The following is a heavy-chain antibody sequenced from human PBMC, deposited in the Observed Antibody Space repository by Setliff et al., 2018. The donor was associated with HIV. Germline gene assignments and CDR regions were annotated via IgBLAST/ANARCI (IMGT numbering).Heavy chain of an antibody. V-gene: IGHV4-39*02. CDR3: AREDSSYHYFDY. J-gene: IGHJ4*02. CDR2: IFYSGSA. Sequence: SETLSLTCTVSGGSISSSSYYWGWIHQPPGKGREWIGSIFYSGSANYNPSLRSPAAISVDTSKNQFSLKLTSVTAADTAVYYCAREDSSYHYFDYWGQGMLVTVSS. D-gene: IGHD6-6*01. CDR1: GGSISSSSYY.